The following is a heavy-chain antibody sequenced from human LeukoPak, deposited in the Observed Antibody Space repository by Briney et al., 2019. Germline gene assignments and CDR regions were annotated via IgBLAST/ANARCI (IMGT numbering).Heavy chain of an antibody. Sequence: ASVKVSCKASGYTFTSYGISWVRQAPGRGLEWMGWISAYNGHTNYAQKLQGRDTMTTDTSTSTAYMELRSLRSDDTAVYYCARTAIVVVVAATPSFDYWGQGTLVTVSS. CDR1: GYTFTSYG. V-gene: IGHV1-18*01. J-gene: IGHJ4*02. D-gene: IGHD2-15*01. CDR3: ARTAIVVVVAATPSFDY. CDR2: ISAYNGHT.